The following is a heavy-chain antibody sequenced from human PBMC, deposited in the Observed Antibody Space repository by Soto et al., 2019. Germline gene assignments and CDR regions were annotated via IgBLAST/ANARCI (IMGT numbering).Heavy chain of an antibody. V-gene: IGHV4-30-4*01. CDR3: ARGPSGAKVDY. J-gene: IGHJ4*02. D-gene: IGHD1-26*01. CDR1: GGSISSGGYD. Sequence: QVQLQESGPGLVEPSQTLSLTCTVSGGSISSGGYDWSWIRQPPGKDLEWIGHIYNSGNTYSNPSLKSRVTISVDTSKNQFSLKLSSVTAADTAVYYCARGPSGAKVDYWGQGTLVTVSS. CDR2: IYNSGNT.